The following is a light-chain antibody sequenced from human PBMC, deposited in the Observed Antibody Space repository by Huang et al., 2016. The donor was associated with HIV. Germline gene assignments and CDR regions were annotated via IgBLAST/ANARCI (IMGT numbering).Light chain of an antibody. Sequence: ETVMTQSPVTLSVSPGDSASLSFRSSQIVSSHLAWYQQKPGQAPRLLIYAASTRAAGVPARFSGSGAGAEFTLTISTLQSEDSAVYYCQQYNDFRSTFGPGTRVEIK. CDR1: QIVSSH. CDR2: AAS. J-gene: IGKJ3*01. V-gene: IGKV3-15*01. CDR3: QQYNDFRST.